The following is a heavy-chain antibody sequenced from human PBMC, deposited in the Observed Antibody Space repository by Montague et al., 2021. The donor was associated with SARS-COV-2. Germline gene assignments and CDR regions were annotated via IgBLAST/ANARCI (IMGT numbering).Heavy chain of an antibody. J-gene: IGHJ4*02. CDR3: ASPGGYCTGGSCYYVY. V-gene: IGHV4-59*01. Sequence: SETRSLTCSDSGGSISTYYWSWIRQPPGKGLEWIGYIYYSGSTNYNPSLKSRVTISIDTPKNQFSLELSSVTAADMAVYYCASPGGYCTGGSCYYVYWGQGTLVTVSS. CDR2: IYYSGST. D-gene: IGHD2-15*01. CDR1: GGSISTYY.